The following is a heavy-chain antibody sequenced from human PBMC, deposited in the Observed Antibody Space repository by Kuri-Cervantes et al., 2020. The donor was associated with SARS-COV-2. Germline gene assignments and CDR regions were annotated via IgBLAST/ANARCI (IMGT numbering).Heavy chain of an antibody. CDR2: VRGKANNYAT. J-gene: IGHJ4*02. Sequence: GGSLTLSCDVSGFLFSTSAIHWARQASGKGLEWVGRVRGKANNYATAYAASVKCRFTISRDDLKNMAYLQINSLKTEDTAVYYCTTLIDYWGQGALVTVSS. CDR3: TTLIDY. CDR1: GFLFSTSA. V-gene: IGHV3-73*01.